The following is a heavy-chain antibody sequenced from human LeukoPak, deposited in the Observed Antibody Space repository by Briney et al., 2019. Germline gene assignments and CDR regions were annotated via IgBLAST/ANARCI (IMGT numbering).Heavy chain of an antibody. CDR3: AKGITMVRGGRDY. V-gene: IGHV3-23*01. D-gene: IGHD3-10*01. CDR2: ISGSGGST. CDR1: GFTFSSYA. Sequence: GGSLRLSCAASGFTFSSYAMSWVRQAPGRGLEWVSAISGSGGSTYYADSVKGRFTISRDNSKNTLYLQMNSLRAEDTAVYYCAKGITMVRGGRDYWGQGTLVTVSS. J-gene: IGHJ4*02.